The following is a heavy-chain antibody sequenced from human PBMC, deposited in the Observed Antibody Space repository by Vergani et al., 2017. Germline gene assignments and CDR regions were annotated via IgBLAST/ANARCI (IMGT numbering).Heavy chain of an antibody. Sequence: EVQLVQSGAEVKKPGDPRRTSCKGSEYSFTSYWISWVRQRPGKGLDWMGRIDPSDSYTNYSPSFQGHVTISADKSISTAYLQWSSLKASDTAMYYCARVGWSYYDSSGYYYAPGGWFDPWGQGTLVTVSS. D-gene: IGHD3-22*01. CDR1: EYSFTSYW. V-gene: IGHV5-10-1*03. J-gene: IGHJ5*02. CDR3: ARVGWSYYDSSGYYYAPGGWFDP. CDR2: IDPSDSYT.